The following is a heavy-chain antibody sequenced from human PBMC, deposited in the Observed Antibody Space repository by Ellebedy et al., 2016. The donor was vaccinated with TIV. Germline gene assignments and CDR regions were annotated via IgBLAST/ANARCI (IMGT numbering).Heavy chain of an antibody. D-gene: IGHD2-15*01. CDR3: VKDASRCSGGSCYHDD. J-gene: IGHJ4*02. Sequence: GESLKISXSASGLTFRSYAMHWVRQAPGKGLQYVSGISGNGGTTYYADSVKGRFTISRDNSKNTLYLQMSSLRAEDTAVYYCVKDASRCSGGSCYHDDWGQGTLVTVSS. CDR2: ISGNGGTT. V-gene: IGHV3-64D*06. CDR1: GLTFRSYA.